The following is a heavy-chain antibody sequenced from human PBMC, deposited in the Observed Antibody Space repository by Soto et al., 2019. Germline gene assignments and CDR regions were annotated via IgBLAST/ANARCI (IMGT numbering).Heavy chain of an antibody. CDR1: DGSISSGGYY. J-gene: IGHJ4*02. D-gene: IGHD6-19*01. CDR2: IYYSGST. Sequence: QVQLQESGPGLVKPSQTLSLTCTVSDGSISSGGYYWSWIRQHPGKGLEWIGYIYYSGSTYYNPSLKSRVTISVDTSKNQFSLKLSSVTAADTAVYYCARYSSGWYRDYFDYWGQGTLVTVSS. V-gene: IGHV4-31*03. CDR3: ARYSSGWYRDYFDY.